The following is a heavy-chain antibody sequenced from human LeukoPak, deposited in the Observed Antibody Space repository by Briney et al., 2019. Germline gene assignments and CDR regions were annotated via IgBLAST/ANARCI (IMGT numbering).Heavy chain of an antibody. D-gene: IGHD6-19*01. CDR1: GYSISSGYY. CDR2: IYHSGST. J-gene: IGHJ4*02. V-gene: IGHV4-38-2*02. Sequence: SETLSLTCTVSGYSISSGYYWGWIRQPPGKGLEWIGNIYHSGSTYYNPSLKSRVTMSIDTSKNQFSLRLNSVTAADTAVYYCARGVGSAPADYWGQGTLVTVSS. CDR3: ARGVGSAPADY.